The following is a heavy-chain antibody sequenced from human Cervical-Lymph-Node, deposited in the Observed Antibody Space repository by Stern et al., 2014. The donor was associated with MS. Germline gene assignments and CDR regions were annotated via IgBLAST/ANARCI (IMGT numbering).Heavy chain of an antibody. CDR3: VHRRGVGHTTFFYYNLDV. J-gene: IGHJ6*02. D-gene: IGHD2/OR15-2a*01. CDR1: GFTFSDSGVN. Sequence: QVTLKESGPTLVKPTQTLTLTCTFSGFTFSDSGVNVGWVRQPPGEALEWLAIIYWDDDKRYSPSLKSRLTITKDTSKNQVVLTMTNMDPVDTATYYCVHRRGVGHTTFFYYNLDVWGQGTTVTVSS. V-gene: IGHV2-5*02. CDR2: IYWDDDK.